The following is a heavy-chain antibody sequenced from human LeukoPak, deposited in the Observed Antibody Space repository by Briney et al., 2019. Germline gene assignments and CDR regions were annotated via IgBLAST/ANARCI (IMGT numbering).Heavy chain of an antibody. CDR1: GGXFSSYA. D-gene: IGHD3-22*01. CDR2: IIPILGTA. CDR3: ARGDIVVISQFFQANDAFDI. J-gene: IGHJ3*02. Sequence: SVKVSCTASGGXFSSYAISWVRQAPGQGLELLGPIIPILGTANYAQKFQGRVTITADESTRTAYMELSSLRSEDTAVYYCARGDIVVISQFFQANDAFDIWGQGTMVTVSS. V-gene: IGHV1-69*11.